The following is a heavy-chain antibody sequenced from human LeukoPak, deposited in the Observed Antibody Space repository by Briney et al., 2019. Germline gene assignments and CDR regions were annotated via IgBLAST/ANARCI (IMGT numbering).Heavy chain of an antibody. J-gene: IGHJ4*02. CDR2: IRSKAYGGTT. D-gene: IGHD1-7*01. V-gene: IGHV3-49*04. CDR3: TSFFFATELRD. Sequence: GGPLRLSCAASGFTFSSYWMSWVRQAPGKGLEWVGFIRSKAYGGTTEYAASVKGRYTISRDDSKSIAYLQMNSLKTEDTAVYYCTSFFFATELRDWGQGTLVTVSS. CDR1: GFTFSSYW.